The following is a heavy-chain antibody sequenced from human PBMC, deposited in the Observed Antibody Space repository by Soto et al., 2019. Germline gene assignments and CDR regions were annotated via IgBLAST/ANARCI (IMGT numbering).Heavy chain of an antibody. J-gene: IGHJ4*02. CDR1: GFTFSSYA. CDR3: ARAMQLWLNGLY. Sequence: QVQLVESGGGVVQPGRSLRLSCAASGFTFSSYAMHWLRQAPGKGLEWVAVISYDGSNKYYADSVKGRFTISRDNSKNTLYLQMNSLRAEDTAVYYCARAMQLWLNGLYWGQGTLVTVSS. CDR2: ISYDGSNK. D-gene: IGHD5-18*01. V-gene: IGHV3-30-3*01.